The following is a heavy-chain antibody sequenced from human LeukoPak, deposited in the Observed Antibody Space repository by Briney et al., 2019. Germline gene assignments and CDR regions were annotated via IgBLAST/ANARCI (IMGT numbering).Heavy chain of an antibody. V-gene: IGHV3-11*04. CDR1: GFILSGHY. J-gene: IGHJ4*02. Sequence: GGSLRLSCAASGFILSGHYMNWLRQAPGKGLEWISYISSRGSAIYYADSVKGRFTISRDNAKNSLYLQMNSLRVEDTAVYYCARDLKLGTSYEFDYWGQGTLVTVSS. CDR3: ARDLKLGTSYEFDY. CDR2: ISSRGSAI. D-gene: IGHD1-7*01.